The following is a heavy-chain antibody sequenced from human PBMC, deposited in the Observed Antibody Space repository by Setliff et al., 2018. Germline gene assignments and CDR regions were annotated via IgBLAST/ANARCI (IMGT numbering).Heavy chain of an antibody. CDR1: GFTFSSYW. D-gene: IGHD2-2*02. CDR2: IKQDGSEK. Sequence: PGGSLRLSCAASGFTFSSYWMSWVRQAPGKGLEWVANIKQDGSEKYYVDSVKGRFTISRDNAKNSLYLQMNSLRAEDTAVYYCARDSRGLVPAAIEGSYYYYGMDVWGQGTTVTVS. J-gene: IGHJ6*02. V-gene: IGHV3-7*01. CDR3: ARDSRGLVPAAIEGSYYYYGMDV.